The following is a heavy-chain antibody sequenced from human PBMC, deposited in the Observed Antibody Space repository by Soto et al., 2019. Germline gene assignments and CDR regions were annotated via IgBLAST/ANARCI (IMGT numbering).Heavy chain of an antibody. Sequence: GESLKISCKGSGYGFTSYWISWVRQMPGKGLEWMGRIDPSDSYTNYSPSFQGHVTISADKSISTAYLQWSSLKASDTAMYYCARRALPDYYYYYGMDVWGQGTTVTVSS. CDR1: GYGFTSYW. CDR2: IDPSDSYT. J-gene: IGHJ6*02. CDR3: ARRALPDYYYYYGMDV. V-gene: IGHV5-10-1*01.